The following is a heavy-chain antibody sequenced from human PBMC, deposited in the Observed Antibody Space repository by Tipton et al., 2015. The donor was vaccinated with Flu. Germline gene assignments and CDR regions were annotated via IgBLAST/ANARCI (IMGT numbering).Heavy chain of an antibody. CDR2: IIPIFGIT. CDR1: GGTFSSHA. CDR3: ARDGARYFYGSGSYYYFDS. V-gene: IGHV1-69*18. J-gene: IGHJ4*02. D-gene: IGHD3-10*01. Sequence: QVQLVQSGAEVKKPGSSVKVSCKASGGTFSSHASNWVRQAPGQGLEWMGRIIPIFGITNYAPKFQGRLTITADESTTTAYMELSSLTSEDTAVYYCARDGARYFYGSGSYYYFDSWGQGTLVTVSS.